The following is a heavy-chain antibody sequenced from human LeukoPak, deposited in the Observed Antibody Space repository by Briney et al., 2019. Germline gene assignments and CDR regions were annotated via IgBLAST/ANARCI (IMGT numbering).Heavy chain of an antibody. CDR1: GFTFSSYS. Sequence: KSGGSLRLSCAASGFTFSSYSMNWVRQAPGKGLEWVSSISSSSSYIYYADSVEGRFTISRDNAKNSLYLQMNSLRAEDTAVYYCARDREGTYYDSSGQGAFDIWGQGTMVTVSS. CDR3: ARDREGTYYDSSGQGAFDI. J-gene: IGHJ3*02. CDR2: ISSSSSYI. V-gene: IGHV3-21*01. D-gene: IGHD3-22*01.